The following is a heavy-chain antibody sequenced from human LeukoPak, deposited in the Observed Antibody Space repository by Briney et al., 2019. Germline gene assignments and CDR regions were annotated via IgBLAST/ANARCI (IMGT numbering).Heavy chain of an antibody. CDR2: INPNSGGT. V-gene: IGHV1-2*02. CDR3: ARVGSPGEDY. CDR1: GYTFTGYY. J-gene: IGHJ4*02. D-gene: IGHD3-10*01. Sequence: GASVKVSCKASGYTFTGYYMHWVRQAPGQGLEWMGWINPNSGGTNYEQKFQGRVTMTRDTSISTAYMELSSLRSDDTAVYYCARVGSPGEDYWGQGTLVTVSS.